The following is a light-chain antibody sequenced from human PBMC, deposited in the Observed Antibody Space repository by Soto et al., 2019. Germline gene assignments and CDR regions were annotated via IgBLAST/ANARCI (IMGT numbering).Light chain of an antibody. CDR2: GAS. CDR1: QSVSSN. CDR3: QQYNSWLYT. V-gene: IGKV3-15*01. Sequence: EIVMTQSPATLSVSPGERATLSCRASQSVSSNLAWYQQKPCQAPRLLIYGASTRATGIPARFSGSGSGTEFTLTISSLQSEDFAVYYCQQYNSWLYTFGQGTKLEIK. J-gene: IGKJ2*01.